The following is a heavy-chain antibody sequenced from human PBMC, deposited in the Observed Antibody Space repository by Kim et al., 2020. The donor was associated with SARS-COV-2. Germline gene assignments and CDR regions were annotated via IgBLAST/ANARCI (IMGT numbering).Heavy chain of an antibody. Sequence: SETLSLTCTVSGGSISSYYWSWIRQPPGKGLEWIGYIYYSGSTNYNPSLKSRVTISVDTSKNQFSLKLSSVTAADTAVYYCARQHYDFWSGWFDPWGQGTLVTVSS. CDR1: GGSISSYY. J-gene: IGHJ5*02. CDR3: ARQHYDFWSGWFDP. D-gene: IGHD3-3*01. V-gene: IGHV4-59*08. CDR2: IYYSGST.